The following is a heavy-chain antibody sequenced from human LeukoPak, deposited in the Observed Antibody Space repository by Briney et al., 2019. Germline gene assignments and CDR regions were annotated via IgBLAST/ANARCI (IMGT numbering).Heavy chain of an antibody. V-gene: IGHV3-21*01. CDR1: GFTFSSYS. J-gene: IGHJ4*02. CDR3: ARDFVHPFSGDY. CDR2: ISSSSSYI. Sequence: GGSLRLSCAASGFTFSSYSMNWVRQAPGKGLEWVSSISSSSSYIYYADSVKGRFTISRDNAKNSLYLQMNSLRAEDTAVYYCARDFVHPFSGDYWGQGTLVTVSS. D-gene: IGHD1-26*01.